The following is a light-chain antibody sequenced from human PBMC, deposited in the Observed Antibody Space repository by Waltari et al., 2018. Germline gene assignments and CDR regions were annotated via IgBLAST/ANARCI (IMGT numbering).Light chain of an antibody. Sequence: QSVLTQPPSVSAAPGQKVTISCPGSSSNLGHNYVSWYQQLPGTAPKLLIYDNNKRPSGIPDRVSCSKAGTSATLGITGLQTGDEADYYCGTWDSSLSAVVFGGGTKLTVL. V-gene: IGLV1-51*01. CDR1: SSNLGHNY. CDR3: GTWDSSLSAVV. J-gene: IGLJ2*01. CDR2: DNN.